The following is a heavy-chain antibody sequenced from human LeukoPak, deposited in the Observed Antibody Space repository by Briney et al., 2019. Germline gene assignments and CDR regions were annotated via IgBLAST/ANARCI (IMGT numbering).Heavy chain of an antibody. CDR1: GGSMSSYF. V-gene: IGHV4-59*01. Sequence: PSVTLSLTCTVSGGSMSSYFWSWIRQPPGKGLEWIGYVYKNGGSNYNPSLENRVTFSLDTSKNQFSLRLRSVTAADTAVYYCARGPPWDYWGQGTLVTVSS. CDR3: ARGPPWDY. CDR2: VYKNGGS. J-gene: IGHJ4*02.